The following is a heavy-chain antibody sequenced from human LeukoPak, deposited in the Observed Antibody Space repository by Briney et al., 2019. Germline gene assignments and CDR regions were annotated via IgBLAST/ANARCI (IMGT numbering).Heavy chain of an antibody. CDR2: IYYSGIT. D-gene: IGHD1-26*01. CDR1: GGSISTYY. V-gene: IGHV4-59*01. J-gene: IGHJ3*02. Sequence: SETLSLTCTISGGSISTYYWSWIRQPPGKGLEWIGYIYYSGITNYNPSLKSRVTISVDTSKNQFSLKLSSVTAADTAVYYCARDSRRELLHAFDIWGQGTMVTVSS. CDR3: ARDSRRELLHAFDI.